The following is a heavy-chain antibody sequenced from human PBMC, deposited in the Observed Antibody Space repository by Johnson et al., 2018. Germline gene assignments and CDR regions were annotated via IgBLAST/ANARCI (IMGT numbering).Heavy chain of an antibody. CDR2: ISGSGGST. CDR3: AKDYFDSSGYSGDAFDI. Sequence: VQLVESGGGLVQPGGSLRLSCAASGFTFSSYAMSWVRQAPGKGLEWVSAISGSGGSTYYADSVRGRFTISRDNSKNTLYLQMNSLRAEDTAVYYCAKDYFDSSGYSGDAFDIWGQGTMFTVSS. J-gene: IGHJ3*02. D-gene: IGHD3-22*01. CDR1: GFTFSSYA. V-gene: IGHV3-23*04.